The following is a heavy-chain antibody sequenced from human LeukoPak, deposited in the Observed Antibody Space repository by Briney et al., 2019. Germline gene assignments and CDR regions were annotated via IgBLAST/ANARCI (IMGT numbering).Heavy chain of an antibody. CDR3: ASGDYGDYAIY. CDR2: IKSNTDGGTT. CDR1: GFTFSSYE. D-gene: IGHD4-17*01. J-gene: IGHJ4*02. V-gene: IGHV3-15*01. Sequence: PGGSLRLSCAASGFTFSSYEMNWVRQAPGKGLEWVGRIKSNTDGGTTDYAAPVKGRFTISRDDSKNTLYLQMNSLRAEDTAVYYCASGDYGDYAIYWGQGTLVTVSS.